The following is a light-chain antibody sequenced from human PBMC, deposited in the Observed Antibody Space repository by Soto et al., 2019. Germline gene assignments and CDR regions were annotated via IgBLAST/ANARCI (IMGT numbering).Light chain of an antibody. CDR2: DAS. CDR1: QSVGRA. Sequence: EIVLTQSPATLSLSPGERATLSCRASQSVGRALTWYQQKPGQAPRLLFYDASNRATGFAARFSGSGSGTDFTLTISSLEPEDSAVYYCRQRGGWPRTFGQGTNVEIK. CDR3: RQRGGWPRT. V-gene: IGKV3-11*01. J-gene: IGKJ1*01.